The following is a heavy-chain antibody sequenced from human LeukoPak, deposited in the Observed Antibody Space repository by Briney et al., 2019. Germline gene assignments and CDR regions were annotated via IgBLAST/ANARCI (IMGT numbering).Heavy chain of an antibody. D-gene: IGHD3-22*01. Sequence: ASVKVSCKVSGYTLTELSMHWVRQAPGKGLEWMGGFDPEDGEIIYAQKFQGRVTMTEDTSTDTAYMELSSLRSEDTAVYYCARATYYYDSSGYYEYNWFDPWGQGTLVTVSS. CDR1: GYTLTELS. V-gene: IGHV1-24*01. J-gene: IGHJ5*02. CDR3: ARATYYYDSSGYYEYNWFDP. CDR2: FDPEDGEI.